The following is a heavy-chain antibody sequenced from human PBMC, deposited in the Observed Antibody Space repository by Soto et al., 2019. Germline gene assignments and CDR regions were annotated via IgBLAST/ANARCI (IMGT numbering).Heavy chain of an antibody. D-gene: IGHD3-10*01. CDR1: GVYFSSYY. Sequence: QVQLQESGPGLVKPSETLSLTCTVSGVYFSSYYWSWVRQPPGKGLECIGNIFHSGSTNYKPSLKNRVTMSVDTSKNQFHPKLSSVTAEDTAVYYCARVRVVWFGESSGAFDMWGQGPMVTVS. J-gene: IGHJ3*02. V-gene: IGHV4-59*01. CDR2: IFHSGST. CDR3: ARVRVVWFGESSGAFDM.